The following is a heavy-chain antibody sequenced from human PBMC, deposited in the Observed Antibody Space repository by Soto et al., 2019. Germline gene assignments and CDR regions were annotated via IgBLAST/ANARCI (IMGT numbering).Heavy chain of an antibody. J-gene: IGHJ4*02. CDR1: GVSISSGGYY. CDR2: IFYSGST. Sequence: SETLSLTCTVSGVSISSGGYYWSWIRQHPGKGLEWIEYIFYSGSTYYNPSLKSRVTISVDTSKNQFSLKLSSVTAADTAVYYCARAPGDYFDYWGQGTLVTVS. CDR3: ARAPGDYFDY. V-gene: IGHV4-31*03.